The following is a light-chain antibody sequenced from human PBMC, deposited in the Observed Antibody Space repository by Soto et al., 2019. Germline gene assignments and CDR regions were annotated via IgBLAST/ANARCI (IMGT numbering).Light chain of an antibody. CDR2: HAS. CDR3: QQASNWPRT. CDR1: QSVSSDY. J-gene: IGKJ1*01. V-gene: IGKV3D-20*02. Sequence: EIVLTQSPDTLSLSPGERATLSCRASQSVSSDYLVWYQQKPGQAPRLLIFHASTRATGIPDRFSGSGSGTDFTLTASRLEPEDSAVYYCQQASNWPRTFGQGTKVDIK.